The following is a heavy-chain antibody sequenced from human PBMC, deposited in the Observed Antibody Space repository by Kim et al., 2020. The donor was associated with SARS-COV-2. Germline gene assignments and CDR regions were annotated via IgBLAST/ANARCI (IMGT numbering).Heavy chain of an antibody. J-gene: IGHJ6*02. Sequence: RFTISRDNSKNTLYLQMTSLRAEDTAVYYCARGASTVTTYLNYYYYGMDVWGQGTAVTVSS. D-gene: IGHD4-17*01. CDR3: ARGASTVTTYLNYYYYGMDV. V-gene: IGHV3-66*01.